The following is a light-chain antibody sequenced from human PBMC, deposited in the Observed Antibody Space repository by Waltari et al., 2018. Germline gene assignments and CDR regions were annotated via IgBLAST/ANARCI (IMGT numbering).Light chain of an antibody. Sequence: DLPMTQSPSSLSASVGDRVTITCRASQSISSYLNWYQQKPGKAPKLLIYAASSLQSGVPSSFSGSGSGTDFTLTISSLQPEDFAAYYCQQSYSTPRTFGGGTKVEIK. J-gene: IGKJ4*01. CDR1: QSISSY. CDR2: AAS. V-gene: IGKV1-39*01. CDR3: QQSYSTPRT.